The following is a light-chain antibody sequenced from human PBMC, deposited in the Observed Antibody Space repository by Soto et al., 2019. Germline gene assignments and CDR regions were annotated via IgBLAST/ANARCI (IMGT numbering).Light chain of an antibody. CDR3: QQYAKSPLT. CDR2: DAS. CDR1: QSVSRNY. Sequence: EIVLTKSPGPLSLSPGESATLSCRASQSVSRNYLAWYQQKPGQAPRLLIYDASSRATGIPDRFSGSGSETDFTLTISRLEAEDFAVYHCQQYAKSPLTFGGGTKLEIK. V-gene: IGKV3-20*01. J-gene: IGKJ4*01.